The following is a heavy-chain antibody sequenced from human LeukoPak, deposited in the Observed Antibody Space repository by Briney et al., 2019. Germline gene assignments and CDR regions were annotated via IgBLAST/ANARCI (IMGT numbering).Heavy chain of an antibody. Sequence: QPGRSLRLSCAASRFTFSSYGMQWVRQAPGKGVEWVAVISYDGRNKNYADSVKGRFTISRDNSKNTLYLQMNSLRVEDTAVYYCAKGDSSSWQLDYWGQGTLVTVSS. J-gene: IGHJ4*02. CDR1: RFTFSSYG. V-gene: IGHV3-30*18. CDR2: ISYDGRNK. D-gene: IGHD6-13*01. CDR3: AKGDSSSWQLDY.